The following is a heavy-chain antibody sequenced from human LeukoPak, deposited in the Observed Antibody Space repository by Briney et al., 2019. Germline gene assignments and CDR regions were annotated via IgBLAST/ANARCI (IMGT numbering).Heavy chain of an antibody. V-gene: IGHV1-69*04. CDR1: GGTFSSYG. Sequence: GSSVKVSCKASGGTFSSYGVSWVRQAPGQGLEWMGRIIPILGIVKYAQKFEGRVTIAADKSTSTAYMDLSSLRSDDTAVYYCARDLKPAEGDYGDPLFDYWGQGTLVTVSS. CDR2: IIPILGIV. J-gene: IGHJ4*02. CDR3: ARDLKPAEGDYGDPLFDY. D-gene: IGHD4-17*01.